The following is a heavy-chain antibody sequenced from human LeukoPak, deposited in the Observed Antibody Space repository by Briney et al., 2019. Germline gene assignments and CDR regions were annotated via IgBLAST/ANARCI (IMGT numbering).Heavy chain of an antibody. V-gene: IGHV1-69*01. Sequence: ASVKVSCKASGGTFSSYAISWVRQAPGQGLEWMGGIIPIFGTANFAQKFQGRVTITADESTSTAYMELSSLRSEDTAVYYCAREAEGATNPSQFDYWGQGTLVTVSS. CDR3: AREAEGATNPSQFDY. CDR2: IIPIFGTA. D-gene: IGHD1-26*01. J-gene: IGHJ4*02. CDR1: GGTFSSYA.